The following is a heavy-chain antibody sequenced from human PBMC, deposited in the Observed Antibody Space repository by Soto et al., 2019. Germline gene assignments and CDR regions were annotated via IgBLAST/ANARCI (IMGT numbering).Heavy chain of an antibody. CDR3: STRDPCHY. CDR1: GYTFTTYD. CDR2: ISPDGGRT. V-gene: IGHV1-46*01. Sequence: QVQLVQSGAGVRKPGASVKVSCKASGYTFTTYDMHWVRQAPGQGLEWMGIISPDGGRTCYAQTFHSRATMTRDTSTSTVHMELSSLSSEDSSVYNGSTRDPCHYWGQGTLVTVSS. J-gene: IGHJ4*02.